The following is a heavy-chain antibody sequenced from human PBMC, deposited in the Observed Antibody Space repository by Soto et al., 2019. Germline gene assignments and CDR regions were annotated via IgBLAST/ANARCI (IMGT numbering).Heavy chain of an antibody. CDR1: GFTFSDYA. CDR3: AKGDGRIIARHFDY. J-gene: IGHJ4*02. Sequence: GGSLRLSCAASGFTFSDYAMTWFRKAPGKGLEWVSSIASGGGSPYYADSVKGRFTISRSNSRNTLYLRMDSLRAEDTAVYYCAKGDGRIIARHFDYWGQGTLVTVSS. D-gene: IGHD1-20*01. V-gene: IGHV3-23*01. CDR2: IASGGGSP.